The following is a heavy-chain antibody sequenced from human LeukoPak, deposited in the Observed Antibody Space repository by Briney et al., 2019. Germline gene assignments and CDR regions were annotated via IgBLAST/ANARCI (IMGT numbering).Heavy chain of an antibody. J-gene: IGHJ4*02. CDR3: TTDRGVEMATIYYFDY. D-gene: IGHD5-24*01. CDR2: IKSKTDGGTT. CDR1: GFTFSNAW. V-gene: IGHV3-15*01. Sequence: GGSLRLSCAASGFTFSNAWMSWVRQAPGKGLEWVGRIKSKTDGGTTDYAAPVKGRFTISRDDSKNTLYLQMNSLKTEDTAVYYCTTDRGVEMATIYYFDYWGQGTLSPSPQ.